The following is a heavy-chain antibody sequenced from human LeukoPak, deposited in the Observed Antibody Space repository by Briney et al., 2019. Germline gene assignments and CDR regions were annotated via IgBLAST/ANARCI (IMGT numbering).Heavy chain of an antibody. Sequence: ASVKVSCKASGYTFTSYAMHWVRQAPGQRLEWMGWINAGNGNTKYSQKFQGRVTITRDTSASTAYMELSSLRSEDTAVYYCARGPRAYDFWSGCYYDCWFDPWGQGTLVTVSS. J-gene: IGHJ5*02. V-gene: IGHV1-3*01. CDR3: ARGPRAYDFWSGCYYDCWFDP. CDR1: GYTFTSYA. D-gene: IGHD3-3*01. CDR2: INAGNGNT.